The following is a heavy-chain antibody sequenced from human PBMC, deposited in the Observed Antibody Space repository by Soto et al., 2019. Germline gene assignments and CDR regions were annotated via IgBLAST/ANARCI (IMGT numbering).Heavy chain of an antibody. CDR1: GYSFSDFG. J-gene: IGHJ4*02. D-gene: IGHD4-17*01. CDR3: DRSDYYEDTVTFEN. V-gene: IGHV1-18*04. Sequence: QVHLVQSGGELKKPGASVKVSCKASGYSFSDFGITWVRQAPGQGLEWMGWISGKNGNTNDAQKVQGRVTLTADTSTSTAYMEMRALTSDDTVIYYCDRSDYYEDTVTFENCGQGTPVTDSS. CDR2: ISGKNGNT.